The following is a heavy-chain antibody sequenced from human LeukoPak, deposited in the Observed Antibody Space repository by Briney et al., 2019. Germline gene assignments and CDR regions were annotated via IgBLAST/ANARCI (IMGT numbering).Heavy chain of an antibody. CDR1: GFTFSSYE. D-gene: IGHD1-26*01. Sequence: GGSLRLSCAASGFTFSSYEMNWVRQAPGKGLEWVSYISGSGSMIYYADSVKGRFTISRDNAKNSLYLQMSSLRAEDTAMYYFAKSGWDPWHWGQGNLVTVSS. CDR2: ISGSGSMI. J-gene: IGHJ4*02. V-gene: IGHV3-48*03. CDR3: AKSGWDPWH.